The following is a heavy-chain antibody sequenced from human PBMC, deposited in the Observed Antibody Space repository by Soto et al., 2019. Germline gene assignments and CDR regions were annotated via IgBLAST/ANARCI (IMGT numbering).Heavy chain of an antibody. CDR3: ARDKFRRDSGQKHAGGMDV. D-gene: IGHD6-19*01. J-gene: IGHJ6*02. Sequence: QVQLVESGGGVVQPGRSLRLSSAASGFTFSSYAMHWVRQAPGKGLEWVAVISYDGSNKYYADSVKGRFTISRDNSKNTLYLQMNSLRAEDTAVYYCARDKFRRDSGQKHAGGMDVWGQGTTVTVSS. CDR1: GFTFSSYA. CDR2: ISYDGSNK. V-gene: IGHV3-30-3*01.